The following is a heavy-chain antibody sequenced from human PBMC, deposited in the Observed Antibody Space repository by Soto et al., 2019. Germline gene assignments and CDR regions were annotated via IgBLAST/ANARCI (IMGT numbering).Heavy chain of an antibody. D-gene: IGHD3-3*01. V-gene: IGHV3-23*01. CDR1: GFTFSSYA. CDR3: AKDPYYNFWSGYLAY. Sequence: PGGSLRLSCAASGFTFSSYAMSWVRQAPGKGLEWVSAISGSGGSTYYADSVKGRFTISRDNSKNTLYLQMNSLRAEDTAVYYCAKDPYYNFWSGYLAYWGQGTLVTVSS. J-gene: IGHJ4*02. CDR2: ISGSGGST.